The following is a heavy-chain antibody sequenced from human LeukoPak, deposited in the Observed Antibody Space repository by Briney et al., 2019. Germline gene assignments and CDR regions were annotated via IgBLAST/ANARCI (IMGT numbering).Heavy chain of an antibody. Sequence: SETLSLTCTVSGGSISKYYWRWIRQSPGKGLEWIGDIYYNGSSNYNPSLKSRVSISVDTSKNQFSLKLSSVTAADTAVYYCARRGVYNWNYAGWFDPWGQGTLVTVSS. CDR3: ARRGVYNWNYAGWFDP. CDR2: IYYNGSS. CDR1: GGSISKYY. D-gene: IGHD1-7*01. V-gene: IGHV4-59*08. J-gene: IGHJ5*02.